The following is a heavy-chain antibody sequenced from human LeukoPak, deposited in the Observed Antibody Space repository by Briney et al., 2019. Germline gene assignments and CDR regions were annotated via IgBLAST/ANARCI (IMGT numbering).Heavy chain of an antibody. V-gene: IGHV3-21*01. CDR3: ARDGYNRGAFDI. Sequence: GGSLRLSCAASGFTFSSYSMNWVRQAPGKGLEWVSSISSSSSYIYYADSVKGRFTISRDNAKNSLYLQMNSLRAEDTAVYYCARDGYNRGAFDIWGQGTMVTVSS. CDR1: GFTFSSYS. CDR2: ISSSSSYI. D-gene: IGHD5-24*01. J-gene: IGHJ3*02.